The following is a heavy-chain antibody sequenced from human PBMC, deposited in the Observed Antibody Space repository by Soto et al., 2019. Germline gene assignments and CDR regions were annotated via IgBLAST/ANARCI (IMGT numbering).Heavy chain of an antibody. V-gene: IGHV1-2*04. CDR3: ARVAAAGYYYYYGMAV. Sequence: ASVKVSCKASGYTFTGYYMHWVRQAPGQGLEWMGWINPNSGGTNYAQKFQGWVTMTRDTSISTAYMELSRLRSDDTAVYYCARVAAAGYYYYYGMAVWIQGTTVTVSS. J-gene: IGHJ6*02. CDR2: INPNSGGT. CDR1: GYTFTGYY. D-gene: IGHD6-13*01.